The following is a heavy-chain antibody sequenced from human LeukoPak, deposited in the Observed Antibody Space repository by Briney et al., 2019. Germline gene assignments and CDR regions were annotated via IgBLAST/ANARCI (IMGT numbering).Heavy chain of an antibody. Sequence: ASVKVSCKASGYTFTSYDINWVRQATGQGLEWMGWMNPNSGNTGYAQKFQGRVTMTRNTSISTAYMELSSLRSEDTAVYYCARGGIQLWPMVYWGQGTLVTVSS. D-gene: IGHD5-18*01. J-gene: IGHJ4*02. CDR3: ARGGIQLWPMVY. V-gene: IGHV1-8*01. CDR2: MNPNSGNT. CDR1: GYTFTSYD.